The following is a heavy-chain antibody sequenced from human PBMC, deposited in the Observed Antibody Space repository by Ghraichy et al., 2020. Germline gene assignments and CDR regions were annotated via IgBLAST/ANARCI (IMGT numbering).Heavy chain of an antibody. CDR3: ARDYYDSSGYYYPAAFDI. CDR1: GFTFSSYS. D-gene: IGHD3-22*01. CDR2: ISSSSSTI. J-gene: IGHJ3*02. V-gene: IGHV3-48*02. Sequence: GGSLRLSCAASGFTFSSYSMNWVRQAPGKGLEWVSYISSSSSTIYYADSVKGRFTISRDNAKNSLYLQMKSLRDEDTAVYYCARDYYDSSGYYYPAAFDIWGQGTMVTVSS.